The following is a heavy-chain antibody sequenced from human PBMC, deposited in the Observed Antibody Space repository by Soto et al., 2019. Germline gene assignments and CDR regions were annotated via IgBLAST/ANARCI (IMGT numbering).Heavy chain of an antibody. J-gene: IGHJ6*02. Sequence: EVQLVESGGGLIQPGGSLRLSCAASGFSVSSNYMNWVRQAPGKGLEWVSVIYSGGNTYYADSVKGRFTISRDNSQNTLYLQMNSLRVEDTAVYYCAKADTRDGMDVWGQGTTVTVSS. CDR2: IYSGGNT. V-gene: IGHV3-53*01. CDR1: GFSVSSNY. CDR3: AKADTRDGMDV.